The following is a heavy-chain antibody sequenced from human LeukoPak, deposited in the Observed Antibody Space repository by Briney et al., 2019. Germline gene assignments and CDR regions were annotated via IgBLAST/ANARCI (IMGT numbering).Heavy chain of an antibody. Sequence: PSETLSLTCTVSGGSISSGGYYWSWIRQHPGKGLEWIGYIYYSGSTYYNPSLKSRVTISVDTSKNQFSLKLSSVTAADTAVYYCARAHYDSSGYASYFDYWGQGTLVTVSS. CDR2: IYYSGST. CDR1: GGSISSGGYY. J-gene: IGHJ4*02. D-gene: IGHD3-22*01. CDR3: ARAHYDSSGYASYFDY. V-gene: IGHV4-31*03.